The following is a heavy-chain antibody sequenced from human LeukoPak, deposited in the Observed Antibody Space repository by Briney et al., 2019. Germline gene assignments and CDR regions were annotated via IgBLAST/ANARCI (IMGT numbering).Heavy chain of an antibody. CDR2: IYTSGST. J-gene: IGHJ4*02. CDR3: ARLDLEDIVVVPAATTGGY. D-gene: IGHD2-2*01. Sequence: PSETLSLTCTVSGGSISSGSYYWSWIRQPAGKGLEWIGRIYTSGSTNYNPSLKSRVTISVDTSKNQFSLKLSSVTAADTAVYYCARLDLEDIVVVPAATTGGYWGQGTLVTVSS. V-gene: IGHV4-61*02. CDR1: GGSISSGSYY.